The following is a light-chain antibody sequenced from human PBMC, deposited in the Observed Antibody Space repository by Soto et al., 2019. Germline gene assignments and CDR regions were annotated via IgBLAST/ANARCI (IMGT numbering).Light chain of an antibody. Sequence: QSVLTQPPSASGSPGQSVTISCTGTSSDVGGYNYVSWYQQYPGRAPKLMIYEVTKRPSGVPDRFSGSKSGNTASLTVSGLQAEDEADYYCSSYAASNNFNFGLGGG. CDR3: SSYAASNNFNFG. J-gene: IGLJ2*01. CDR2: EVT. CDR1: SSDVGGYNY. V-gene: IGLV2-8*01.